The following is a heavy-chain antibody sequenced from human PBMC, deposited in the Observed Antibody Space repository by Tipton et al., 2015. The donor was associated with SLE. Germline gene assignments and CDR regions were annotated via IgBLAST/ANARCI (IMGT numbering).Heavy chain of an antibody. CDR1: GGSFSTYY. V-gene: IGHV4-59*12. Sequence: TLSLTCTVSGGSFSTYYWSWLRQPPGKGLEWVGYIYYSGSTYYNPPLKSRVTISIDTSKIQFSLKLRSVTAADTAVYYCARGMVRDSDWPQFDYWGQGTLVTVSS. CDR2: IYYSGST. D-gene: IGHD3-9*01. J-gene: IGHJ4*02. CDR3: ARGMVRDSDWPQFDY.